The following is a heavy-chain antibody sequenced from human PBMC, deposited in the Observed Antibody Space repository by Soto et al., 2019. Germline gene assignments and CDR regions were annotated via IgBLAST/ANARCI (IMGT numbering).Heavy chain of an antibody. V-gene: IGHV4-59*01. D-gene: IGHD2-2*01. Sequence: SETLSLACTVSGGSISSYYWSWIRQPPGKGLEWIGYIYYSGSTNYNPSLKSRVTISVDTSKNQFSLKLSSVTAADTAMYYCARVARRDCSSTSCYVEGYFDYWGQGTQVTVSS. CDR3: ARVARRDCSSTSCYVEGYFDY. CDR2: IYYSGST. J-gene: IGHJ4*02. CDR1: GGSISSYY.